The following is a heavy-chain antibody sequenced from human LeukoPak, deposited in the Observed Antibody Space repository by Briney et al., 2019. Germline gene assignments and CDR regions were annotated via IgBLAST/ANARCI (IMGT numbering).Heavy chain of an antibody. CDR2: INWDGGST. D-gene: IGHD3-22*01. J-gene: IGHJ6*03. Sequence: PGGSLRLSCAASGFTFDDYGMSWVRQAPGKGLEWVSGINWDGGSTGYADSVKGRLTISRDNAKNSLSLQMNSLSAEDTAVYFCARSYDHTGSHFYYYMDVWGKGTTVTVSS. CDR1: GFTFDDYG. V-gene: IGHV3-20*04. CDR3: ARSYDHTGSHFYYYMDV.